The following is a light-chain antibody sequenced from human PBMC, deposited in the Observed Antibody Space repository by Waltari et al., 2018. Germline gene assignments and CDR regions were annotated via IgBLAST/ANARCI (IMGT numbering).Light chain of an antibody. Sequence: DIVMTQSPDSLAVSLGERATINCKSSQSVLYSSNNKKYLAWYQQKPGQPPKLLIYWASTRESGVPDRFSGSGSWTDVTLTISSLQAEDVAVYYCQQYYSTPPRTFGQGTKVEIK. CDR3: QQYYSTPPRT. CDR1: QSVLYSSNNKKY. J-gene: IGKJ1*01. V-gene: IGKV4-1*01. CDR2: WAS.